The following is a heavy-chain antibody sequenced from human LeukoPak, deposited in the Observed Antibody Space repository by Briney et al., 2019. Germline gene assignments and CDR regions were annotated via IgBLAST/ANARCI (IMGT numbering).Heavy chain of an antibody. CDR3: ATGTGGRVGSLDY. J-gene: IGHJ4*02. CDR2: ISDDGSDK. V-gene: IGHV3-30*03. CDR1: GFTFSTYV. Sequence: GRSLRLSCAASGFTFSTYVMHWIRQAPGKGQERVAVISDDGSDKYYADSVKGRFTLSRDKPKNMVFLQMNSLRAEDTAVYYCATGTGGRVGSLDYWGQGTLVTVSS. D-gene: IGHD6-13*01.